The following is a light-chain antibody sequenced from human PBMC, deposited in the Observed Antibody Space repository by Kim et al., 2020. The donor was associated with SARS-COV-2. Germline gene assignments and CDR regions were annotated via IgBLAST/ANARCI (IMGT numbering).Light chain of an antibody. J-gene: IGLJ2*01. CDR3: SSYTTSSTLKV. CDR2: DVS. Sequence: QSLTISCTGTSSDIGDYNYVSWYQQHPGKAPKLMIYDVSKRPSGVSNRFSGSKSGNTASLTISGLQAEDEADYYCSSYTTSSTLKVFGGGTQLTVL. CDR1: SSDIGDYNY. V-gene: IGLV2-14*04.